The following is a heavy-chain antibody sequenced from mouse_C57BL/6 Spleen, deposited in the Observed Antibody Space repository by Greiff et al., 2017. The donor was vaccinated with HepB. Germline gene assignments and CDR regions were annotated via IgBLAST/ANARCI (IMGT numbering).Heavy chain of an antibody. CDR1: GYTFTSYW. CDR2: INPSNGCT. CDR3: ARTNYDYLYAMDY. J-gene: IGHJ4*01. V-gene: IGHV1-53*01. Sequence: QVQLQQPGTELVKPGASVKLSCKASGYTFTSYWMHWVKQRPGQGLEWIGKINPSNGCTNYNEKFKSKATLTVDKSSSTDYMQLSSLTSEDSAVYYCARTNYDYLYAMDYWGQGTSVTVSS. D-gene: IGHD2-4*01.